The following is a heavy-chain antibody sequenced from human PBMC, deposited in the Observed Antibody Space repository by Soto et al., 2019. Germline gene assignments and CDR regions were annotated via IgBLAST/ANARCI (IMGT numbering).Heavy chain of an antibody. CDR2: ISAYNGNT. CDR3: ATQKSGYSYGYIYYYGMDV. CDR1: GCTFTSYG. Sequence: ASVKVSCKASGCTFTSYGISWVRQAPGQGLEWMGWISAYNGNTNYAQKLQGRVTMTTDTSTSTAYMELRSLRSDDTAVYYCATQKSGYSYGYIYYYGMDVWGQGTTVTVSS. J-gene: IGHJ6*02. D-gene: IGHD5-18*01. V-gene: IGHV1-18*04.